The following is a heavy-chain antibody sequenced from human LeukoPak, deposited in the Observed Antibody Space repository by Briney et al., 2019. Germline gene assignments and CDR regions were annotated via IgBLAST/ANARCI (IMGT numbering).Heavy chain of an antibody. CDR2: VYYSGVT. Sequence: SETLSLTCTVSGDSITNSNSYWVWIRQAPGKGLEWIGSVYYSGVTQYNPSLKSRVTVSADTSKNQFSLKLSSVTAADTAVYYCARPTFPLTGSSGYPPNSGAFDIWGQGTMVTVSS. CDR1: GDSITNSNSY. J-gene: IGHJ3*02. V-gene: IGHV4-39*01. CDR3: ARPTFPLTGSSGYPPNSGAFDI. D-gene: IGHD3-22*01.